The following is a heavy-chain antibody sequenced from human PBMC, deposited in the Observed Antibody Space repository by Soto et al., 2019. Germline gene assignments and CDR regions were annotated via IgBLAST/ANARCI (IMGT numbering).Heavy chain of an antibody. CDR2: IIPMFATT. CDR3: ASRDFPSYSSSFKTFYHYGMDV. D-gene: IGHD6-13*01. CDR1: GGTFRTYG. V-gene: IGHV1-69*01. Sequence: QVQLVQSGAEVKKPGSSVKVSCKASGGTFRTYGISWVRQAPGQGLEWMRGIIPMFATTIYSQKFQGRVTITADESTTTAYMELSTLRSEDTSVYYRASRDFPSYSSSFKTFYHYGMDVWGQGTTVTVSS. J-gene: IGHJ6*02.